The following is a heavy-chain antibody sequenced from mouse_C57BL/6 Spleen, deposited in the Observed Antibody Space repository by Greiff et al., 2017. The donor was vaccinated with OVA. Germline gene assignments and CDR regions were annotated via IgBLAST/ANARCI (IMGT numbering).Heavy chain of an antibody. J-gene: IGHJ1*03. Sequence: EVQLQQSGPVLVKPGASVKMSCKASGYTFTDYYMNWVKQSHGKSLEWIGVINPYNGGTSYNQKFKGKATLTVDKSSSTAYMELNSLTSEDSAVYYGARGDYGSSRYWYFDVWGTGTTVTVSS. CDR3: ARGDYGSSRYWYFDV. CDR1: GYTFTDYY. CDR2: INPYNGGT. D-gene: IGHD1-1*01. V-gene: IGHV1-19*01.